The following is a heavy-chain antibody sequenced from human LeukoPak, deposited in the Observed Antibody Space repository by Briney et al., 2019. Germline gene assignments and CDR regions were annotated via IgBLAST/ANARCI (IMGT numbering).Heavy chain of an antibody. CDR3: ARDYLGFGESGFDY. Sequence: GGSLRLSCAVSGFSFSDHNMNWVRQAPGKGLEWLASISSRSNYIYYADSLKGRGTVSRDNARNSLFLQMTSLRAEDTAVYYCARDYLGFGESGFDYWGQGTQVIVSS. CDR1: GFSFSDHN. J-gene: IGHJ4*02. D-gene: IGHD3-10*01. V-gene: IGHV3-21*01. CDR2: ISSRSNYI.